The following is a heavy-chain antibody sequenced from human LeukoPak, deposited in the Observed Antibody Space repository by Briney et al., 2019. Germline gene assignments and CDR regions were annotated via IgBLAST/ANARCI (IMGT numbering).Heavy chain of an antibody. J-gene: IGHJ4*02. V-gene: IGHV3-33*01. Sequence: GGSLRLSCAASGFTFSSYGMHWVRQAPGKGLEWVAVIWYDGSNKYYADSVKGRFTISRDNSKNTLYLQMNSLRVEDTAVYYCARDKMAGAVTGSFFDYWGQGTLVTVSS. D-gene: IGHD6-19*01. CDR2: IWYDGSNK. CDR1: GFTFSSYG. CDR3: ARDKMAGAVTGSFFDY.